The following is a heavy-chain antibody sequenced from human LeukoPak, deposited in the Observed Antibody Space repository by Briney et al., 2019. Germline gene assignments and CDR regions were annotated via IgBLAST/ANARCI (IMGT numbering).Heavy chain of an antibody. Sequence: GGSLRLSCAASGFTFIRSAMTWVRHTPGKGLELVSTITGSGENTYYADSVKGRFTISRVNSKNTLYLQMNSLRADDTAVYYCAKRLVTLTYGVDVWGQGTTVTVSS. CDR2: ITGSGENT. D-gene: IGHD4-23*01. CDR1: GFTFIRSA. V-gene: IGHV3-23*01. CDR3: AKRLVTLTYGVDV. J-gene: IGHJ6*02.